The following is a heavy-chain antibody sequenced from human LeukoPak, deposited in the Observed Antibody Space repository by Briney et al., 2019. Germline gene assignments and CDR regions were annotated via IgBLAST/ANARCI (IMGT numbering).Heavy chain of an antibody. J-gene: IGHJ4*02. D-gene: IGHD1-26*01. CDR3: ARVVALVGAEFDY. CDR2: ISWKSGNI. V-gene: IGHV3-9*01. CDR1: GFTFDDYA. Sequence: GGSVRLSCAASGFTFDDYAMHWVRQAPGKGLEWVSGISWKSGNIVYADSVKGRFTISRDNGKNSLYLQMNSLRAEDTAVYYCARVVALVGAEFDYWGQGTLVTVSS.